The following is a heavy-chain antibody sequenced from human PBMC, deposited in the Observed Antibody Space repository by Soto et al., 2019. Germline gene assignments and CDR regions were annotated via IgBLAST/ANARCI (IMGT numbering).Heavy chain of an antibody. J-gene: IGHJ4*02. CDR3: AKDCGDYLSFDY. D-gene: IGHD4-17*01. CDR1: GFTFTTAW. V-gene: IGHV3-23*01. Sequence: GGSLRLSCAASGFTFTTAWINWVRQAPGKGLEWVSGLSGSGGSTYYVDSVKGRFTISRDTSKNTLYLQMNSLRAEDTAVYYCAKDCGDYLSFDYWGQGTLVTVSS. CDR2: LSGSGGST.